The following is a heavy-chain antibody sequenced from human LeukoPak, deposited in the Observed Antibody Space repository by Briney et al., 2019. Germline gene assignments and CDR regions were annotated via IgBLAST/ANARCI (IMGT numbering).Heavy chain of an antibody. J-gene: IGHJ4*02. CDR2: ISGRGGTT. CDR3: AKGGWAYESNNYYPTPHDY. D-gene: IGHD3-22*01. Sequence: PGGSLRLSCSASGFTFSNYALIWVRQAPGRGLEWVSAISGRGGTTYSANSVKGRFTVSRDNSKNTLYLQMNSLKPEDTAVYYCAKGGWAYESNNYYPTPHDYWGQGTLVTVSS. V-gene: IGHV3-23*01. CDR1: GFTFSNYA.